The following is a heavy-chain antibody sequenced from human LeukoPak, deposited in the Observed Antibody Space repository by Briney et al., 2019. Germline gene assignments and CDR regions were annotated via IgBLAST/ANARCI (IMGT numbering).Heavy chain of an antibody. Sequence: TGGSLRLSCAASGFTFSNYAMNWVHQAPGKGLEWVSGVRVSDETYYADAVKGRFTISRDNYENTLYLQMSGLRAEDTAVYYCAKGTGDAGYYFDYWGQGTLVTVSS. CDR2: VRVSDET. CDR3: AKGTGDAGYYFDY. J-gene: IGHJ4*02. CDR1: GFTFSNYA. D-gene: IGHD7-27*01. V-gene: IGHV3-23*01.